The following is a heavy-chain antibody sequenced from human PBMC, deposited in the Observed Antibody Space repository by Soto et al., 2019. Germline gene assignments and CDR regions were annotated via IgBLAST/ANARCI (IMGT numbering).Heavy chain of an antibody. J-gene: IGHJ3*02. Sequence: SETLSLTCTVSGGSISSYYWSWIRQPPGKGLEWIGYIYYSGSTNYNPSLKSRVTISVDTSKNQFSLKLSSVTAADTAVYYCARDTAFYDFLTGYYLSVFDIWGKGTMVTVSS. CDR1: GGSISSYY. CDR3: ARDTAFYDFLTGYYLSVFDI. D-gene: IGHD3-9*01. CDR2: IYYSGST. V-gene: IGHV4-59*01.